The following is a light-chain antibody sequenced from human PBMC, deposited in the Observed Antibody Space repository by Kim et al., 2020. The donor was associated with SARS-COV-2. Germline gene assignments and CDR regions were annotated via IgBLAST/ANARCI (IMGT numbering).Light chain of an antibody. CDR3: CSYAGSGIWV. CDR1: SNDVGSYDI. Sequence: QSALTQPASVSGSPGQSITISCTGTSNDVGSYDIVSWYQQLPGRAPKLVIYEVTKRPSGISSRFSGSKSGNTASLSISGLQTEDEADYSCCSYAGSGIWVFGGGTKVTVL. V-gene: IGLV2-23*02. CDR2: EVT. J-gene: IGLJ2*01.